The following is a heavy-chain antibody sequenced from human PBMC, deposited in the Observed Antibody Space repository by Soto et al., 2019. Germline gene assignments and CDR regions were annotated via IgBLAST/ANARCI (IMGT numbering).Heavy chain of an antibody. CDR3: ARAPSNWNDGLWHSAYGFDV. CDR1: GFTFSSYE. CDR2: ISSSGSTI. V-gene: IGHV3-48*03. D-gene: IGHD1-20*01. J-gene: IGHJ6*02. Sequence: PGGSVRLSCAASGFTFSSYEMNLVRQSPGKGLEWVSYISSSGSTIYYADSVKGRFTISRDSAKNSLYLQMNRLRAEDTDVYYCARAPSNWNDGLWHSAYGFDVWGQGTTITFSS.